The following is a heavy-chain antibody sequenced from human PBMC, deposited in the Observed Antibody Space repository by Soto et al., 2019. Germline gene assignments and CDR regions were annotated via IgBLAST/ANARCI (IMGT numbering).Heavy chain of an antibody. CDR2: IIPICGTA. CDR1: GGTFSSYT. J-gene: IGHJ2*01. Sequence: QVQLVQSGAEVKKPGSSVTVACKASGGTFSSYTISWVRQAPGQVLEWMGGIIPICGTANYAQNFQGRVTITADESTSTASMELSSLRSEDTAVYYCARGNHRWLQLWYFDLWGRGTLVTVSS. D-gene: IGHD5-12*01. V-gene: IGHV1-69*12. CDR3: ARGNHRWLQLWYFDL.